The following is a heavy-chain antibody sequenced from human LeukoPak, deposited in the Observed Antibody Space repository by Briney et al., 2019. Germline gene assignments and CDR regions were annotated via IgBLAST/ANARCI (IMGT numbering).Heavy chain of an antibody. CDR1: GFTFSSYS. V-gene: IGHV3-48*01. J-gene: IGHJ5*02. CDR2: ISSSSSTI. CDR3: ARGPKDYNWFDP. Sequence: TGGYLRLSCAASGFTFSSYSMNWVRQAPGKGLEWVSYISSSSSTIYYADSVKGRFTISRDNAKNSLYLQMNGLRAEDTAVYYCARGPKDYNWFDPWGQGTLVTVSS.